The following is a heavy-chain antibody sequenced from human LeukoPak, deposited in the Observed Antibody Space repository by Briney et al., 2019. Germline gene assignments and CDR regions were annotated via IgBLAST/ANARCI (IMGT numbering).Heavy chain of an antibody. Sequence: SQTLSLTCAISGDSVSSNSAAWNWIRQSPSRGLEWLGRTYYRYKWYNDYAVSVKSRITINPDTSKNQFSPQLNSVNPEDTAVYYCARAKWTAYYDSSGYRDPPLDYWGQGTLVTVSS. CDR1: GDSVSSNSAA. CDR2: TYYRYKWYN. J-gene: IGHJ4*02. D-gene: IGHD3-22*01. V-gene: IGHV6-1*01. CDR3: ARAKWTAYYDSSGYRDPPLDY.